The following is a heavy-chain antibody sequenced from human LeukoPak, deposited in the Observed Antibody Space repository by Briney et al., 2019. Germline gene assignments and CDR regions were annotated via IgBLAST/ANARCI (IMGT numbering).Heavy chain of an antibody. J-gene: IGHJ4*02. Sequence: KPSETLSPTCSVSGGSVSSYYWSWIRQSPRKGPEWIGYVYYTGSTNYNPSLKSRVTMFEDKSKNQFSLRLYSVTVADTAVYYCARHFAYSSSSYFDYWGQGSLVTVSS. CDR3: ARHFAYSSSSYFDY. CDR2: VYYTGST. V-gene: IGHV4-59*08. D-gene: IGHD6-6*01. CDR1: GGSVSSYY.